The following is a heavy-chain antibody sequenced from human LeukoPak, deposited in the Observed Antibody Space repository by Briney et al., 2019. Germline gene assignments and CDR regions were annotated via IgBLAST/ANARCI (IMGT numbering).Heavy chain of an antibody. CDR3: ARFSWGCSTASCYLTN. J-gene: IGHJ4*02. CDR1: GGSLSGHY. D-gene: IGHD2-2*01. V-gene: IGHV4-59*11. Sequence: SETLSLTCTVGGGSLSGHYWGWIRQPPGKGLELVGHIYYTGTTFYNPSLNSRVTISLDTSRNQFSLRLTSVIAADTAVYYCARFSWGCSTASCYLTNWGQGALVTVSS. CDR2: IYYTGTT.